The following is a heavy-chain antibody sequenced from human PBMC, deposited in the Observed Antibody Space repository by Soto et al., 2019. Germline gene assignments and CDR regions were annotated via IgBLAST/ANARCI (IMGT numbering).Heavy chain of an antibody. CDR3: ANFEYGGNCPRNVYIDY. CDR1: GFTFSSYE. Sequence: EVQLVESGGGLVQPGGSLRLSCAASGFTFSSYEMNWVRQAPGKGLEWVSYISSSGSTIYYADSVKGRFTISRDNAKNSLYPQMNSLRAEDTAVYYCANFEYGGNCPRNVYIDYWCQGTLITVSS. D-gene: IGHD2-21*01. V-gene: IGHV3-48*03. CDR2: ISSSGSTI. J-gene: IGHJ4*02.